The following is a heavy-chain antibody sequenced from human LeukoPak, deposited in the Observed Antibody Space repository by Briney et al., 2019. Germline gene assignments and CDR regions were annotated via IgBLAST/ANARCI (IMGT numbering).Heavy chain of an antibody. J-gene: IGHJ4*02. V-gene: IGHV4-39*07. CDR3: ASYYYDSSGYTWYYFDY. D-gene: IGHD3-22*01. CDR1: GGSISRSSYY. CDR2: IYYSGSI. Sequence: SETLSLTCTVSGGSISRSSYYWGWIRQHPGKGLEWIGSIYYSGSIYYNPSLKSRVTISVDTSKNQFSLKLSSVTAADTAMYYCASYYYDSSGYTWYYFDYWGQGTLVTVSS.